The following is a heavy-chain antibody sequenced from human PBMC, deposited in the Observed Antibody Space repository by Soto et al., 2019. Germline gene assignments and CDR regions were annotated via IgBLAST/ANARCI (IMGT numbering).Heavy chain of an antibody. CDR2: INHSGST. J-gene: IGHJ6*02. Sequence: LETLSLTCAVYGGSFSGYYWSWIRQPPGKGLEWIGEINHSGSTNYNPSLKSRVTISVDTSKNQFSLKLSSVTAADTAVYYCARGLYGDYVGNYYYYYGMDVWGQGTTVTVSS. CDR1: GGSFSGYY. CDR3: ARGLYGDYVGNYYYYYGMDV. V-gene: IGHV4-34*01. D-gene: IGHD4-17*01.